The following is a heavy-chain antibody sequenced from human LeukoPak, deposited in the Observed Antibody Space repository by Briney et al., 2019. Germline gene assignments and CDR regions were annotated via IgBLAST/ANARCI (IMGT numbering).Heavy chain of an antibody. CDR3: ARDPDYDYVGWDAFDI. CDR2: ISAYNGNT. V-gene: IGHV1-18*01. D-gene: IGHD3-16*01. J-gene: IGHJ3*02. Sequence: ASVKVSFKASGYTFTSYGISWVRQAPGQGLEWMGWISAYNGNTNYAQKLQGRVTMTTDTSTSTAYMELRSLRSDDTAVYYCARDPDYDYVGWDAFDIWGQGTMVTVSS. CDR1: GYTFTSYG.